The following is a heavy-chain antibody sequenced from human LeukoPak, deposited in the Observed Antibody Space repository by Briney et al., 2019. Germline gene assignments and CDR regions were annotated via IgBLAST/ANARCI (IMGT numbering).Heavy chain of an antibody. J-gene: IGHJ4*02. V-gene: IGHV6-1*01. CDR2: TYYRSKWYN. CDR1: GDSVSSNSAA. CDR3: ATGNYHFDQ. D-gene: IGHD1-1*01. Sequence: SQTLSLTCAISGDSVSSNSAAWNWIRQSPSRGLEWLGRTYYRSKWYNDRAESVKGRITINPDTSKNQFSLELTSVTPEDTAMYFCATGNYHFDQWGQGTLVTVSP.